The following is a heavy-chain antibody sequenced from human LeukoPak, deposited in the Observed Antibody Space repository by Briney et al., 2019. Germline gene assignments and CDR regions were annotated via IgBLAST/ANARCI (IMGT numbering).Heavy chain of an antibody. J-gene: IGHJ6*03. CDR2: IQNKTEGGTT. CDR1: GFTFSNVW. Sequence: GGSLRLSCAVSGFTFSNVWMSWVRQAPGKGLEWVGRIQNKTEGGTTHYAAPVRGRFTISRDDSKDTLYLQMNSLRAEDTAVYYCARVLKSEAAHYYYYYYMDVWGKGTTVTVSS. D-gene: IGHD2-15*01. V-gene: IGHV3-15*01. CDR3: ARVLKSEAAHYYYYYYMDV.